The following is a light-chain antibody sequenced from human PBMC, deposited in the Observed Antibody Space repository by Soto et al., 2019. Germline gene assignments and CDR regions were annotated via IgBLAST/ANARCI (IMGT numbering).Light chain of an antibody. CDR2: GAS. CDR3: QQYHNWPPQYT. CDR1: QSVARN. J-gene: IGKJ2*01. V-gene: IGKV3-15*01. Sequence: EIVMTQSPASLSVSPGDGATLSCRASQSVARNVAWYQQKPGQGPRLLIHGASTRAAGVPAKFSGSGSATDFTLTISSLQSEDFAVYYCQQYHNWPPQYTFGQGTKLQIK.